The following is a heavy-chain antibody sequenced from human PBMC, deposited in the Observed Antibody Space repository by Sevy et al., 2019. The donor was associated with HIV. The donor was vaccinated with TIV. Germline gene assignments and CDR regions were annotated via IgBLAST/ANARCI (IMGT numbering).Heavy chain of an antibody. Sequence: GGSLRLSCAASGFTFSSYSMNWVRQAPGKGLEWVSSISSSSSYIYYADSVKGRFTISRDNAKNSLYLQMNSLRAEDTAVYYCARLFPTYYDILTGYYFDDYWGQGTLVTVSS. V-gene: IGHV3-21*01. CDR3: ARLFPTYYDILTGYYFDDY. J-gene: IGHJ4*02. CDR1: GFTFSSYS. D-gene: IGHD3-9*01. CDR2: ISSSSSYI.